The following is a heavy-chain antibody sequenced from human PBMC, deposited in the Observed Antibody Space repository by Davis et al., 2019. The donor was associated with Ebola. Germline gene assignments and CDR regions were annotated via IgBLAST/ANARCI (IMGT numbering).Heavy chain of an antibody. V-gene: IGHV1-69*04. CDR2: VIPILGIA. CDR3: ARDDYWSGENWFHP. Sequence: AASVKVSCKASVGTFSSYAISWVRQAPGQGLEWMGRVIPILGIANYAQKFQGRVTITADKSTSTAYMELSSLRSEDTAVYYCARDDYWSGENWFHPWGQGTLVTVSS. D-gene: IGHD3-10*01. CDR1: VGTFSSYA. J-gene: IGHJ5*02.